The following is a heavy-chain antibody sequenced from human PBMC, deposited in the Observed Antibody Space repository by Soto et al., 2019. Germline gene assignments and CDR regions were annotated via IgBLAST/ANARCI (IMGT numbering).Heavy chain of an antibody. CDR3: ARDPGGCSGGSCYSWYFDY. CDR2: ISSSSSTI. V-gene: IGHV3-48*01. D-gene: IGHD2-15*01. Sequence: GGSLRLSCAASGFTFSSSSMNWVRQSPGKGLEWVSYISSSSSTIYYADSVKGRFTISRDNAKNSLYLQMNSLRAEDTAVYYCARDPGGCSGGSCYSWYFDYWGQGTLVTVSS. J-gene: IGHJ4*02. CDR1: GFTFSSSS.